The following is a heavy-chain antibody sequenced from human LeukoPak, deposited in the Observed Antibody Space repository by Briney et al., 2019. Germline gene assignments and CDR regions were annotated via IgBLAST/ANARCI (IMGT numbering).Heavy chain of an antibody. CDR1: GYTFSSYG. CDR3: ARGGSRVTTINILDY. J-gene: IGHJ4*02. Sequence: ASVKVSCKPSGYTFSSYGISWVRQAPGQGLEWMGWIRVYNGDINYAQKFKGRVTMTTDTSTNTAYIELRSLGSDDTAVYYCARGGSRVTTINILDYWGQGALVTVSS. CDR2: IRVYNGDI. V-gene: IGHV1-18*01. D-gene: IGHD5-24*01.